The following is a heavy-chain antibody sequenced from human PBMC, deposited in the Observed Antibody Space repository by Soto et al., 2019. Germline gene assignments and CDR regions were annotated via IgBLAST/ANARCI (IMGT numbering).Heavy chain of an antibody. CDR3: ASDRGYGLVN. CDR1: GGSFSSYG. D-gene: IGHD5-18*01. V-gene: IGHV1-69*12. CDR2: IIPMFGIT. J-gene: IGHJ4*01. Sequence: QVQLVQSGAVVKKPGSSLKVSSKVSGGSFSSYGFNWVRQAPGQGLEWMGGIIPMFGITNHTQKFQDRMTISAEGSTSTAYMQLSSLGSDDTSIYYCASDRGYGLVNWGHGTLLTVS.